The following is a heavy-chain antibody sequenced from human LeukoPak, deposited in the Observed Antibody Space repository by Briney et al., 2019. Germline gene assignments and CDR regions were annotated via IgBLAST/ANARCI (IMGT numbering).Heavy chain of an antibody. CDR1: GFTFSSYW. V-gene: IGHV3-74*01. Sequence: GGSLRLSCAASGFTFSSYWMHWVRQAPGKGLVWVSNINSDGSTTTYADSVKGRFTISRDNAENTLYLQMNSLRAEDTAVYYCARGTSTVTTKNWFDPWGQGTLVTVSS. J-gene: IGHJ5*02. CDR3: ARGTSTVTTKNWFDP. CDR2: INSDGSTT. D-gene: IGHD4-17*01.